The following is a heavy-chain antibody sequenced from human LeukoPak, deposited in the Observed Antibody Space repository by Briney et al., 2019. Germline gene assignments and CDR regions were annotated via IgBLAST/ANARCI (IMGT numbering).Heavy chain of an antibody. CDR2: IYYSGST. V-gene: IGHV4-39*01. D-gene: IGHD4-17*01. CDR3: ARLPTGFPNWFDP. J-gene: IGHJ5*02. CDR1: GGSISSSSYY. Sequence: PSETLSLTCTVSGGSISSSSYYWGWIRQPPGRGLEWIGSIYYSGSTYYNSSLKSRVTISVDTSKNQFSLILTSVTAADTAVYYCARLPTGFPNWFDPWGQGILVTVSS.